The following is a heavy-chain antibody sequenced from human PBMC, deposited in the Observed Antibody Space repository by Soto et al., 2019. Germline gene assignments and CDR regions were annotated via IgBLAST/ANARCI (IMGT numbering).Heavy chain of an antibody. CDR1: GFSLSTRGVA. J-gene: IGHJ4*02. V-gene: IGHV2-5*02. D-gene: IGHD5-12*01. Sequence: QITLKESGPTLVKPTQTLTLTCTFSGFSLSTRGVAVGWFRQPPGQALEWLALIYWDEDKWYSPSLKSRLTTTDDTSKNQVVLTMTSMDPVDTAAYYCAHRPRGYAYYFDYWGLGTLVTVSS. CDR2: IYWDEDK. CDR3: AHRPRGYAYYFDY.